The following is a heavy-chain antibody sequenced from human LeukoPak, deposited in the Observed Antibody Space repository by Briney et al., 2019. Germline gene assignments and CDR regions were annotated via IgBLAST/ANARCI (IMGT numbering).Heavy chain of an antibody. Sequence: ASVNVSCKASGYTFTSYSISWVRQAPGQGLEWMGWISAYNGNTVSAQKVNGRVTMATDTSTSTAYMELRSLKSDDTAAYYCARASYCSDGSCYSDYCGQGTLVTVSS. CDR3: ARASYCSDGSCYSDY. V-gene: IGHV1-18*01. J-gene: IGHJ4*02. D-gene: IGHD2-15*01. CDR2: ISAYNGNT. CDR1: GYTFTSYS.